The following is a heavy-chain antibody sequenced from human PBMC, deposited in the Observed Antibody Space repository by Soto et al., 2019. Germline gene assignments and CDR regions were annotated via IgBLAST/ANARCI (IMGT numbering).Heavy chain of an antibody. Sequence: QVQLVESGGGLVKPGGSLRLSCAASGFTFSDYYMSWIRQAPGKGLEWVSYISSSSSYTNYADSVKGRFTISRDNAKNSLYLQMNSLRAEDTAVYYCARDPLDYGDYYYYGMDVWGQGTTVTVSS. CDR1: GFTFSDYY. J-gene: IGHJ6*02. CDR3: ARDPLDYGDYYYYGMDV. V-gene: IGHV3-11*06. D-gene: IGHD4-17*01. CDR2: ISSSSSYT.